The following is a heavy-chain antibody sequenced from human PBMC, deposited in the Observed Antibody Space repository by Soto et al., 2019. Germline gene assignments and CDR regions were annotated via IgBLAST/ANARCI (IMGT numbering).Heavy chain of an antibody. J-gene: IGHJ4*02. CDR3: AKDSHVSWNYQDLDY. D-gene: IGHD1-7*01. CDR2: IKSKTDGGTT. CDR1: GFTFSNAW. V-gene: IGHV3-15*01. Sequence: GGSLRLSCAASGFTFSNAWMSWVRQAPGKRLEWVGRIKSKTDGGTTDYAAPVKGRFTISRDDSKNTLYLQMNSLKTEDTAVYYCAKDSHVSWNYQDLDYWGQGTLVTVSS.